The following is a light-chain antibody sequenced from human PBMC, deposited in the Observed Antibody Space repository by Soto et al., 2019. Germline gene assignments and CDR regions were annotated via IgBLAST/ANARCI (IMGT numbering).Light chain of an antibody. CDR2: AAA. CDR3: QQTDTYPYT. Sequence: DIQMTQSPSSVSASVGDRVTITCRASQGVSASLAWYQQKAGRAPKLLIYAAATLQTGVPSRFSDSYSGTDFTLTVTSLQPEDAATYYCQQTDTYPYTFGQGTNLEIK. J-gene: IGKJ2*01. V-gene: IGKV1D-12*01. CDR1: QGVSAS.